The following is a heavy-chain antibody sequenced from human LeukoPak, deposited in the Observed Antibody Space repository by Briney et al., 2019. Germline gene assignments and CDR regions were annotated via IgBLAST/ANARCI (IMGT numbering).Heavy chain of an antibody. CDR1: GGSFSDYS. CDR3: ARRNWEYDY. J-gene: IGHJ4*02. D-gene: IGHD7-27*01. Sequence: SETLSLTCAVYGGSFSDYSWTWIRQSPGKGLEWIGEINHSGSTNYNPSLKSRIALAVDPPKNQFSLKLSSVTAADTAVYYCARRNWEYDYWGQGTLVTVSS. CDR2: INHSGST. V-gene: IGHV4-34*01.